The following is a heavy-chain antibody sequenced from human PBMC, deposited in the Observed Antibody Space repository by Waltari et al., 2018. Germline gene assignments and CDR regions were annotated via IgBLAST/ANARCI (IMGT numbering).Heavy chain of an antibody. CDR1: GGSFSGYY. J-gene: IGHJ6*02. Sequence: QVQLQQWGAGLLKPSETLSLTCAVYGGSFSGYYWSWIRQPPGKGLEWIGEINHSGSTNYNPSLKSRVTISVDTSKNQFSLKLSSVTAADTAVYYCARTPEDFWSGYYTSEYGMDVWGQGTTVTVSS. V-gene: IGHV4-34*01. CDR3: ARTPEDFWSGYYTSEYGMDV. CDR2: INHSGST. D-gene: IGHD3-3*01.